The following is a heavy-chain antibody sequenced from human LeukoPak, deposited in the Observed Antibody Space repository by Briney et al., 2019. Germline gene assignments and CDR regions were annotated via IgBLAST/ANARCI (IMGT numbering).Heavy chain of an antibody. CDR1: GYTFTSYY. CDR3: ARDLSPVVTAYYFDY. J-gene: IGHJ4*02. CDR2: INPSGGST. D-gene: IGHD2-21*02. V-gene: IGHV1-46*01. Sequence: GASVKVSCKASGYTFTSYYMHWVRQAPGQGLEWMGIINPSGGSTSYAQKFQGRVTMTRDMSTSTVYMELSSLRSESTAVYYCARDLSPVVTAYYFDYWGQGTLVTVSS.